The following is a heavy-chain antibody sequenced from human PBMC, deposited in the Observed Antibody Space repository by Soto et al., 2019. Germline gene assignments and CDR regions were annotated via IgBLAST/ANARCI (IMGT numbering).Heavy chain of an antibody. Sequence: SETLCLTCTVSGGSISNLDWSWIRQPPGKGLEWIGYIYYSGSTNYNPSLKSRVTISVDTSKNQFSLKLTSVTAADTAVYYCARDKITGLFDYWGQGTLVTVSS. CDR3: ARDKITGLFDY. D-gene: IGHD2-8*02. J-gene: IGHJ4*02. CDR2: IYYSGST. V-gene: IGHV4-59*11. CDR1: GGSISNLD.